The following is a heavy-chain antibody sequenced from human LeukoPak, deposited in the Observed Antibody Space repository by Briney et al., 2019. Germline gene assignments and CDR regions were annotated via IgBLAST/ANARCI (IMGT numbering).Heavy chain of an antibody. J-gene: IGHJ4*02. V-gene: IGHV3-11*01. D-gene: IGHD6-6*01. CDR1: GFTFSDYY. CDR3: ARDSQYSTSPYDY. CDR2: ISSSSKTI. Sequence: GGSLRLSCAASGFTFSDYYMSWIRQAPGKGLEWVSYISSSSKTIHYVDSVKGRFTISRDNAKNSLYLQMNGLRAEDTAVYYCARDSQYSTSPYDYWGQGTLVTVSS.